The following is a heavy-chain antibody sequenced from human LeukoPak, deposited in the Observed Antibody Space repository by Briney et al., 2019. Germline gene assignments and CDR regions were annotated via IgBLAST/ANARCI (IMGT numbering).Heavy chain of an antibody. J-gene: IGHJ1*01. V-gene: IGHV4-61*02. CDR1: GGSISGGSYY. CDR3: ARAPPYCSGWYFQH. D-gene: IGHD6-19*01. Sequence: SETLSLTCTVSGGSISGGSYYWSWIRQPAGKGLEWIGRIYTSGSTNYNPSLKSRVTISIDTSKNHFSLRLSSVTAADTAVYYCARAPPYCSGWYFQHWGQGTLVTVSS. CDR2: IYTSGST.